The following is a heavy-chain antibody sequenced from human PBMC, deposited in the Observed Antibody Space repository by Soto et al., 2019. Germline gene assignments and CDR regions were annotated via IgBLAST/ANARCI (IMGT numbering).Heavy chain of an antibody. Sequence: QVQLVQSGAEVKKPGASVKVSCKASGYTFTSYAMHWVRQAPGQRLEWMGWINAGNGNTKYSQKFQGRVTITRDTSASTAYMELSSLGSEDTAVYYCARGYNWNYFGYWGQGTLVTVSS. CDR3: ARGYNWNYFGY. CDR2: INAGNGNT. CDR1: GYTFTSYA. V-gene: IGHV1-3*01. J-gene: IGHJ4*02. D-gene: IGHD1-20*01.